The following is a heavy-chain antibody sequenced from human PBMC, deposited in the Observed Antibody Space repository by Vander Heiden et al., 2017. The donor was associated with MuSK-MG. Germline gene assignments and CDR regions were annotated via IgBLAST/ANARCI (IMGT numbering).Heavy chain of an antibody. CDR3: ARDTVVDGFDY. J-gene: IGHJ4*02. CDR2: IFYSGST. CDR1: GGSISSGGYY. D-gene: IGHD2-15*01. Sequence: QVQLQESGPGLVKPSQTLSPTCTVSGGSISSGGYYWTWIRQHPGKGLEWIGDIFYSGSTHYNPSLRSRIALSVDTSMNHFSLKLSSVTAADTAVYYCARDTVVDGFDYWGQGALVTVSS. V-gene: IGHV4-31*03.